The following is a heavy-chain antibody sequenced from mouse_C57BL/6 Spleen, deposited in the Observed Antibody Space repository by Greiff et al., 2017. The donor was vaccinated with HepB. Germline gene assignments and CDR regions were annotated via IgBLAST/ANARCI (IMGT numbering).Heavy chain of an antibody. J-gene: IGHJ3*01. CDR1: GYAFSSSW. V-gene: IGHV1-82*01. Sequence: QVHVKQSGPELVKPGASVKISCKASGYAFSSSWMNWVKQRPGKGLEWIGQIYPGDGDTNYNGKFKGKATLTADKSSSTAYMQLSSLTSEDSAVYFCARLPVTNAYWGQGTLVTVSA. CDR3: ARLPVTNAY. D-gene: IGHD2-2*01. CDR2: IYPGDGDT.